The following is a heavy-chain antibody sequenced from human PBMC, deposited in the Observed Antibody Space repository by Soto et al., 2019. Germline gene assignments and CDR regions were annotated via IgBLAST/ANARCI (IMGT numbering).Heavy chain of an antibody. V-gene: IGHV4-39*01. Sequence: PSETLSLTCTVSGGSISSSSYYWGWIRQPPGKGLEWIGSIYYSGSTYYNPSLKSRVTISVDTSKNQFSLKLSSVTAADTAVYYCARLVWARGSGYFDYWGQGTLVTVSS. CDR2: IYYSGST. D-gene: IGHD5-12*01. CDR3: ARLVWARGSGYFDY. CDR1: GGSISSSSYY. J-gene: IGHJ4*02.